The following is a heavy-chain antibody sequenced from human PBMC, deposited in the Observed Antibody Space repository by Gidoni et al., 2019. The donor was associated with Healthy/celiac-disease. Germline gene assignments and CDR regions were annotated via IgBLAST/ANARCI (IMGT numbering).Heavy chain of an antibody. Sequence: QVQLQQWGAGLLTPSETLSLTCAVYGGSFSGYYWGWIRQPPGKGLEWIGEINHSGRTNYNPSIKSRVTISVDTSKNQFSLKLSSVTAADTAVYYCARIGYCSSTSCLDAFDIWGQGTMVTVSS. CDR2: INHSGRT. J-gene: IGHJ3*02. CDR3: ARIGYCSSTSCLDAFDI. V-gene: IGHV4-34*01. D-gene: IGHD2-2*01. CDR1: GGSFSGYY.